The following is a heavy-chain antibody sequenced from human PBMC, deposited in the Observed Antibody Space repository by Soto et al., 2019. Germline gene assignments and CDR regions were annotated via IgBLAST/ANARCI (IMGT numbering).Heavy chain of an antibody. CDR1: GGSISSGGYS. CDR2: IYHSGSA. CDR3: ASTLEPVYFDY. J-gene: IGHJ4*02. V-gene: IGHV4-30-2*01. Sequence: PSETLSLTCAVSGGSISSGGYSWSWIRQPPGKGLEWIGYIYHSGSAYYNPSLKSRVTISVDRSKNQFSLKLSSVTAADTAVYYCASTLEPVYFDYWGQGTLVTVSS.